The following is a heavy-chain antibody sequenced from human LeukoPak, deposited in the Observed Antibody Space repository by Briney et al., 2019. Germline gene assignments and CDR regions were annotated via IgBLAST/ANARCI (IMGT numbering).Heavy chain of an antibody. CDR3: ARAGYSNRWDGVDY. Sequence: GGSLRLSCAASGFTFSSYSMNWVRQAPGKGLEWVSYISSSSSTIYYAGSVKGRFTISRDNAKNSLYLQMNSLRAEDTAVYYCARAGYSNRWDGVDYWGQGTLVTVSS. CDR2: ISSSSSTI. D-gene: IGHD2/OR15-2a*01. J-gene: IGHJ4*02. V-gene: IGHV3-48*04. CDR1: GFTFSSYS.